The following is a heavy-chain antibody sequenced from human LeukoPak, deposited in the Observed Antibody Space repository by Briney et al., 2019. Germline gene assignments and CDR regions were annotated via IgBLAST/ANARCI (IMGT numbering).Heavy chain of an antibody. D-gene: IGHD6-13*01. CDR1: GYTFTGYY. CDR3: ARGEYSSSWDHYYFDY. J-gene: IGHJ4*02. Sequence: ASVKVSCKASGYTFTGYYMHWVRQAPGQGLEWMGRINPNSGGTNYAQTFQGRVTMTRDTSITTAYLEVSSLRSDDTAVYYCARGEYSSSWDHYYFDYWGQGTLVAVSS. CDR2: INPNSGGT. V-gene: IGHV1-2*06.